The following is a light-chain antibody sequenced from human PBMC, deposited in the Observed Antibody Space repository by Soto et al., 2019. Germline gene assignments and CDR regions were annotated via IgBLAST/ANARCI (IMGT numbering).Light chain of an antibody. CDR1: SSSIGSNY. J-gene: IGLJ2*01. CDR3: QSYDSRLSAVV. CDR2: RDS. V-gene: IGLV1-47*01. Sequence: QSVLTQPPSASGTPGQRVTISCSESSSSIGSNYIYWYQQLPGTAPKLLIYRDSQRPSGVPDRFSGSKSGTSASLAISGLRSEDEADYYCQSYDSRLSAVVFGGGTQLTVL.